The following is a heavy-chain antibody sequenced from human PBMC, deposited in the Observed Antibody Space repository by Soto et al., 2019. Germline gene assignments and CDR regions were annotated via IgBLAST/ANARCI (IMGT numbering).Heavy chain of an antibody. CDR2: ISSSSSTI. V-gene: IGHV3-48*02. Sequence: GGSLRLSCAASGFTFSSYSMNWVRQAPGKGLEWVSYISSSSSTIYYADSVKGRFTISRDNAKNSLYLQMNSLRDEDTAVYYCARDGVTMVRGVNYAFDYWGQGTLVTVSS. J-gene: IGHJ4*02. CDR1: GFTFSSYS. CDR3: ARDGVTMVRGVNYAFDY. D-gene: IGHD3-10*01.